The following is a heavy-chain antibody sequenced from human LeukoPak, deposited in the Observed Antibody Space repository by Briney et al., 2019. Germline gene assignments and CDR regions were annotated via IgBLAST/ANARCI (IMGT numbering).Heavy chain of an antibody. Sequence: GGSLRLSCAASGFTFSSYAMHWVRQAPGKGLEWVAVISYDGSNKYYADSVKGRFTIPRDNSKNTLYLQMNSLRAEDTAVYYCAKDHDIVVVPAFDYWGQGTLVTVSS. CDR2: ISYDGSNK. V-gene: IGHV3-30-3*01. J-gene: IGHJ4*02. CDR3: AKDHDIVVVPAFDY. D-gene: IGHD2-2*01. CDR1: GFTFSSYA.